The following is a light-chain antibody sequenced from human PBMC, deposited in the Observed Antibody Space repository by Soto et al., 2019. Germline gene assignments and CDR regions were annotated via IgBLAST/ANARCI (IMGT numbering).Light chain of an antibody. CDR2: SSS. CDR1: YSNIGSST. J-gene: IGLJ1*01. V-gene: IGLV1-44*01. Sequence: QSALAQPPAASGTPGQRVTISCSGSYSNIGSSTVNWYQQLPGTAPKLLIYSSSQRPSGVPDRFSGSKSGTSASLAISGLPSEYEADDSCAAWDDSVNGYVFGTGTKVTGL. CDR3: AAWDDSVNGYV.